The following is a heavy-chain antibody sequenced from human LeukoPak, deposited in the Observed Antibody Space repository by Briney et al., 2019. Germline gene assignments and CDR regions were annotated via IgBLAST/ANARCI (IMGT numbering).Heavy chain of an antibody. CDR3: ASALN. D-gene: IGHD3-16*01. Sequence: GGSLRLSCAASGFTFSNYWMGWVRQAPGRGLEWVANINEDGSEKYYVDSVKGRFTISRDNAKNSLYLQMNNLRAEDTAVYYCASALNWGQGTLVTVSS. CDR2: INEDGSEK. V-gene: IGHV3-7*01. CDR1: GFTFSNYW. J-gene: IGHJ4*02.